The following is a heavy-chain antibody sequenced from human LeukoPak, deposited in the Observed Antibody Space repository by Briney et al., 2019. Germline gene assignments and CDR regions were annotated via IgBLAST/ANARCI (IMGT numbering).Heavy chain of an antibody. CDR3: ARERQYSGSYYDFDY. CDR1: GYTFTSYG. J-gene: IGHJ4*02. CDR2: ISAYNGNT. Sequence: ASVKVSCKASGYTFTSYGISWVRQAPGQGLEWMGWISAYNGNTNYAQKLQGRVTMTRDTSISTAYMELSRLRSDDTAVYYCARERQYSGSYYDFDYWGQGTLVTVSS. D-gene: IGHD1-26*01. V-gene: IGHV1-18*01.